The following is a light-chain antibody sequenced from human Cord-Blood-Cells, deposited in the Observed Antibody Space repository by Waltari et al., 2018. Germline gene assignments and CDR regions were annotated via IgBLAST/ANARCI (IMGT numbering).Light chain of an antibody. V-gene: IGKV4-1*01. J-gene: IGKJ1*01. CDR1: QSVLYSSNNKNY. CDR2: WAS. CDR3: QQYYSTPWT. Sequence: DIVMTQSPDSLAVSLGERATINYKSSQSVLYSSNNKNYLAWYQQKPGQPPKLLIYWASTRESGVPDRFSGSGSGTDFTLTISSLQAEDVAVYYCQQYYSTPWTFGQGTKVE.